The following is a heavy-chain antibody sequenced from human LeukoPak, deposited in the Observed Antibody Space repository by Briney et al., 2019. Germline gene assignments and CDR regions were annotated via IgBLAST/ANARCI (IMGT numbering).Heavy chain of an antibody. CDR1: GYTFTGYY. J-gene: IGHJ4*02. Sequence: ASVKVSCKASGYTFTGYYMHWVRQAPGQGLERMGWINPNSGGTNYAQKFQGRVTMTRDTSISTAYMELSRLRSDDTAVYYCARVYCSSTSCYMGAFDYWGQGTLVTVSS. CDR3: ARVYCSSTSCYMGAFDY. V-gene: IGHV1-2*02. D-gene: IGHD2-2*02. CDR2: INPNSGGT.